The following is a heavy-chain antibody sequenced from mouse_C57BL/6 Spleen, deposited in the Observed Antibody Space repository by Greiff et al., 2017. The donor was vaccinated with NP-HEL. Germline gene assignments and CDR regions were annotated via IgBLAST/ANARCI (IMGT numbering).Heavy chain of an antibody. J-gene: IGHJ2*01. Sequence: QVQLQQPGAELVRPGSSVKLSCKASGYTFTSYRMAWVKQRPGQGLEWIGNIYPSDSETHYNQKFKDQATFTVDKSYNTAYMQLSSLTSADSSVCYCARSLYCDPFDYWGQGTTLTVSS. CDR1: GYTFTSYR. D-gene: IGHD2-4*01. CDR2: IYPSDSET. V-gene: IGHV1-61*01. CDR3: ARSLYCDPFDY.